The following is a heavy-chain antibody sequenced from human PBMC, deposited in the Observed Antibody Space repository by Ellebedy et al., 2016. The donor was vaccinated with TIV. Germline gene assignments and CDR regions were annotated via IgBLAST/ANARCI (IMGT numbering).Heavy chain of an antibody. Sequence: SGPTLVXPTETLTLTCTVSGFSLSTSGVGVGWIRQPPGKALEWLALIYWNDDKRYSPSLKTRLTISKDTSKNQVVLTMTNMDPVDTATYYCARMWMDIVVVPAAMPGGFDPWGQGTLVTVSS. J-gene: IGHJ5*02. D-gene: IGHD2-2*03. CDR3: ARMWMDIVVVPAAMPGGFDP. CDR1: GFSLSTSGVG. V-gene: IGHV2-5*01. CDR2: IYWNDDK.